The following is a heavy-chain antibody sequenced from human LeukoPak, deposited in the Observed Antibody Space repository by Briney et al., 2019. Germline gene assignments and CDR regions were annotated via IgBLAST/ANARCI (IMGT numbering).Heavy chain of an antibody. Sequence: SETLSLTCTVSGGSINNYYWRWIRQPPGKGLEWIGYIYYSGGDMNYNPSLKSRLTISVDTSKNQISLMLTSMTATDAAFYYCARQPAATAAFDIWVQGTMVTVSS. CDR3: ARQPAATAAFDI. V-gene: IGHV4-59*08. D-gene: IGHD5-18*01. CDR2: IYYSGGDM. CDR1: GGSINNYY. J-gene: IGHJ3*02.